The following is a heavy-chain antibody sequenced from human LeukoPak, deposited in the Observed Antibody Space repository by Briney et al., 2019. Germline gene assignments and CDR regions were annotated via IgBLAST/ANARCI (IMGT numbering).Heavy chain of an antibody. Sequence: SETLSLTCTVSGGSISSYYWSWIRQPAGKGLEWIGRIYTSGSTNYNPSLKSRVTMSVDTSKNQFSLKLSSVTAADTAVYYCARDPNYYGSGSYYRVGGNWFDPWGQGTLVTVSS. J-gene: IGHJ5*02. D-gene: IGHD3-10*01. CDR1: GGSISSYY. CDR3: ARDPNYYGSGSYYRVGGNWFDP. CDR2: IYTSGST. V-gene: IGHV4-4*07.